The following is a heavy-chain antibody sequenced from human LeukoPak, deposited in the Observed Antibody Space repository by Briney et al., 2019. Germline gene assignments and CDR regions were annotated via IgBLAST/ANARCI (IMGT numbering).Heavy chain of an antibody. CDR2: IYTSGRT. D-gene: IGHD2-15*01. J-gene: IGHJ4*02. CDR3: SVAGS. Sequence: SESLSLTCTVTVSGDSVSSKSWSWIRQPPGKGLEWIGYIYTSGRTSYKPSLRSRVTISVDTSKNQFSLTPSSVTAADTAVYYCSVAGSWGQGTLVTVSS. V-gene: IGHV4-4*09. CDR1: GDSVSSKS.